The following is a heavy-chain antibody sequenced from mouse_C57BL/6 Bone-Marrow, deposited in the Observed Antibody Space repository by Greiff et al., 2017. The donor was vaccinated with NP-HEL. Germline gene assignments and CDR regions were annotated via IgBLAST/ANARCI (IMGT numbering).Heavy chain of an antibody. J-gene: IGHJ4*01. D-gene: IGHD3-2*02. CDR2: IYPGSGST. CDR3: ARSETAQATPYAMDY. V-gene: IGHV1-55*01. Sequence: VQLQQPGAERVKPGASVKMSCKASGYTFTSYWITWVKQRPGQGLEWIGDIYPGSGSTNYNEKFKSKATLTVDTSSSTAYMQLSSLTSEDSAVYYCARSETAQATPYAMDYWGQGTSVTVSS. CDR1: GYTFTSYW.